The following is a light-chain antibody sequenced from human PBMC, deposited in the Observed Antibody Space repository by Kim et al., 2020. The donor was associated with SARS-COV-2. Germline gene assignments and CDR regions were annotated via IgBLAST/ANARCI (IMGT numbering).Light chain of an antibody. CDR2: GAS. CDR1: QSVGSNY. J-gene: IGKJ2*01. Sequence: PGERATLSCRASQSVGSNYLAWYQQKPGQAPRLVMYGASSRATDIPDRFGGSGSGTDFTLTINRLEPEDFAVYYCHQYGDSPDTFGQGTKLE. CDR3: HQYGDSPDT. V-gene: IGKV3-20*01.